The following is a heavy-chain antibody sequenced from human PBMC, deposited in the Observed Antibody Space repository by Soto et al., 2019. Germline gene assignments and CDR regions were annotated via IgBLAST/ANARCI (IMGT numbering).Heavy chain of an antibody. CDR3: ARVECSGGSCYSAEYFQH. CDR2: IIPIFGTA. D-gene: IGHD2-15*01. V-gene: IGHV1-69*13. Sequence: SVKVSCKASGGTLSSYAISWVRQAPGQGLEWMGGIIPIFGTANYAQKFQGRVTITADESTSTAYMELSSLRSEDTAVYYCARVECSGGSCYSAEYFQHWGQGTLVTVSS. J-gene: IGHJ1*01. CDR1: GGTLSSYA.